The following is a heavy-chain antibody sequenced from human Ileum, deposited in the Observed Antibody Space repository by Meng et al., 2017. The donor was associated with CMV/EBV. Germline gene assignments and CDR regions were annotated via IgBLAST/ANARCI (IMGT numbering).Heavy chain of an antibody. CDR2: ISYDGSNK. J-gene: IGHJ4*02. Sequence: SCAASGFTFSSYAMHWVRQAPGKGLEWVAVISYDGSNKYYADSVKGRFTISRDNSKNTLYLQMNSLRAEDTAVYYCARDRDAFDIWGQGTPVTVSS. CDR3: ARDRDAFDI. V-gene: IGHV3-30-3*01. CDR1: GFTFSSYA. D-gene: IGHD3-16*01.